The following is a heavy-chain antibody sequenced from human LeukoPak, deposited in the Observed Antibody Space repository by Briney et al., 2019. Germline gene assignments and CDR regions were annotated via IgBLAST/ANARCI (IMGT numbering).Heavy chain of an antibody. D-gene: IGHD1-7*01. V-gene: IGHV4-59*01. Sequence: PSETLSLTCTVSGGSISSYYWSWIRQPPGKGLEWIGYIYYSGSTNYNPSLKSRVTISVDTSKNQFSLKLSSVTAADTAVYYCARVLGTTNPPYDAFDIWGQGTMVTVSS. CDR1: GGSISSYY. CDR3: ARVLGTTNPPYDAFDI. J-gene: IGHJ3*02. CDR2: IYYSGST.